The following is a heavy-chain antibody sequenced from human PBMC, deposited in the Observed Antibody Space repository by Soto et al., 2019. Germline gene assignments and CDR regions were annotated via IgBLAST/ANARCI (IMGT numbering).Heavy chain of an antibody. Sequence: QVQLQQWGAGLLKPSETLSLTCAVYGGSFSGYYWSWIRQPPGKGLEWIGEINHSGSTNYNPSLKSRVTISVDTPKNQFSLKLSSVTAADTAVYYCARGRRRYCTNGVCFGFDYWGQGTLVTVSS. CDR3: ARGRRRYCTNGVCFGFDY. CDR2: INHSGST. V-gene: IGHV4-34*01. J-gene: IGHJ4*02. CDR1: GGSFSGYY. D-gene: IGHD2-8*01.